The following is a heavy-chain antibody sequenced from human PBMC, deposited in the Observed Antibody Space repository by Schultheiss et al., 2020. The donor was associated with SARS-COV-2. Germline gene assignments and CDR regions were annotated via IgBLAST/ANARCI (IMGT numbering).Heavy chain of an antibody. V-gene: IGHV1-18*01. CDR2: ISAYNGNT. J-gene: IGHJ4*02. CDR1: GYTFTSYG. D-gene: IGHD6-19*01. Sequence: ASVKVSCKASGYTFTSYGISWVRQAPGQGLEWMGWISAYNGNTNYAQKLQGRVTMTTDTSTSTAYMELRSLRSHDTAVYYCERDTYSSGWYDYWGQGTLVTVSS. CDR3: ERDTYSSGWYDY.